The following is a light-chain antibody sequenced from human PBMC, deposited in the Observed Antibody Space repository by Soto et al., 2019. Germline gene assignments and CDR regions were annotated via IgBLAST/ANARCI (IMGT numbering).Light chain of an antibody. CDR1: QTISSW. CDR2: KAS. J-gene: IGKJ5*01. CDR3: QQRSNWPMST. Sequence: DIQMTQSPSTLSGSVGDRVTITCRASQTISSWLAWYQQKPGKAPKLLIYKASTLKSGVPSRFSGSGSGTDFTLTISSLEPEDFAVYYCQQRSNWPMSTFGQGTLLENK. V-gene: IGKV1-5*03.